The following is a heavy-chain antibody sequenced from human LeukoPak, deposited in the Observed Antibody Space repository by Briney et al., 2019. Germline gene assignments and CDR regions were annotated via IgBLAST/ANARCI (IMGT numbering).Heavy chain of an antibody. CDR3: TRPSYDSSVSGVVY. D-gene: IGHD3-22*01. CDR1: GFSFSNYA. J-gene: IGHJ4*02. Sequence: PGGSLRLSCSASGFSFSNYAMAWVRQAPGKGLEWVSVISSSGSSTYYADSVKGRFTISRDDSKNTAYLQMNSLKTEDTAVYYCTRPSYDSSVSGVVYWGQGTLVTVFS. V-gene: IGHV3-23*01. CDR2: ISSSGSST.